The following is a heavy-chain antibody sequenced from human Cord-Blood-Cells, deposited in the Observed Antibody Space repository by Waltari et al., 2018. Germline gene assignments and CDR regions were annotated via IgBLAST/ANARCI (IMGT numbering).Heavy chain of an antibody. Sequence: QVQLVQSGAEVKKPGASVKVSCKASGYTFTGYYIHWVRQAPGQGLEWMGWINPNSGGTNYAQKLQGRVTMTRDTSISTAYMELSRLRSDDTAVYYCARTGQLCPSTSCFHFDYWGQGTLVTVSS. V-gene: IGHV1-2*02. J-gene: IGHJ4*02. CDR3: ARTGQLCPSTSCFHFDY. D-gene: IGHD2-2*01. CDR1: GYTFTGYY. CDR2: INPNSGGT.